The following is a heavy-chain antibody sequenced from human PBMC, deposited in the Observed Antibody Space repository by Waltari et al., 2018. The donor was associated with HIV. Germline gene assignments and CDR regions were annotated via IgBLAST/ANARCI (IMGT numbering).Heavy chain of an antibody. CDR3: ARTDTHF. Sequence: QVQLVQSGAEMKKPGSSVKVSCKASGGTFGNYGINWVRQAPGQGLEWMGGIIPIFGTTNLAQKYQGRVTISADEFTSTVYMELSSLRSEDTAVYHWARTDTHFWGQGTLVTVSS. CDR2: IIPIFGTT. V-gene: IGHV1-69*12. J-gene: IGHJ4*02. CDR1: GGTFGNYG.